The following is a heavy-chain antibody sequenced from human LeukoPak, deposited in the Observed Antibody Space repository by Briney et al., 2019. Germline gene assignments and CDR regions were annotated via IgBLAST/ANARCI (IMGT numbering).Heavy chain of an antibody. CDR3: ARESLVRLTSGFDI. J-gene: IGHJ3*02. D-gene: IGHD3-10*01. CDR2: ISPNSGGT. CDR1: GYIFTDYY. Sequence: ASVKVSCKTSGYIFTDYYMHWVRQAPGQGLEWMGWISPNSGGTNYAQKFQGGVTMTRDTSISTAYMELSRLRSDDTAIYYCARESLVRLTSGFDIWGQGTMVTVSS. V-gene: IGHV1-2*02.